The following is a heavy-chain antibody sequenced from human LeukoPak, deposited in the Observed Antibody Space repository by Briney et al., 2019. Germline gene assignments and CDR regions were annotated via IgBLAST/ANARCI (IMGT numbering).Heavy chain of an antibody. CDR1: GGSIGSGYYY. J-gene: IGHJ4*02. D-gene: IGHD6-6*01. CDR3: ARGTWSSSIDY. Sequence: SETLSLTCTVSGGSIGSGYYYWSWIRQPPGKGLEYIGYIYYGGTYYNPSLKSRVTISVDTSKNQFSLKLSSVTAADTAVYYCARGTWSSSIDYWGQGTLVTVSS. V-gene: IGHV4-30-4*01. CDR2: IYYGGT.